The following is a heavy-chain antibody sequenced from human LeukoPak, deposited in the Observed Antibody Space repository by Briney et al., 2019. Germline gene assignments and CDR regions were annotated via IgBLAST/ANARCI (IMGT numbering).Heavy chain of an antibody. V-gene: IGHV4-4*07. CDR2: IYTSGST. D-gene: IGHD3-9*01. CDR1: GGSISSYY. CDR3: ARGPYYDILTGYYDLDY. Sequence: SETLSLTCTVSGGSISSYYWSWIRQPAGKGLEWMGRIYTSGSTNYNPSLKSRVTMSVDTSKNQFSLKLSSVTAADTAVYYCARGPYYDILTGYYDLDYWGQGTLVTVSS. J-gene: IGHJ4*02.